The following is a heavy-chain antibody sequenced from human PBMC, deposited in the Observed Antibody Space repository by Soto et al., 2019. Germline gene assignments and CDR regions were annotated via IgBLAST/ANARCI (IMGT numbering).Heavy chain of an antibody. J-gene: IGHJ4*02. V-gene: IGHV1-18*01. CDR1: GYTFTSYG. CDR2: ISADNGNT. CDR3: ARGGRDGYNFSY. Sequence: QVQLVQSGVEVKKPGASVKVSCKASGYTFTSYGINWVRQAPGQGLEWMGWISADNGNTNYAQKVQGRVTMTTDTSPSTAYMELRSLRSDDPAVYSCARGGRDGYNFSYWGQGTLVTVSS. D-gene: IGHD5-12*01.